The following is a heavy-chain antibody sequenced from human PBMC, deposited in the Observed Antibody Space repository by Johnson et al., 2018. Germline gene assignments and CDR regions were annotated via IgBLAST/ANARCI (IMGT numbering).Heavy chain of an antibody. V-gene: IGHV3-21*01. CDR1: GFTFSSYA. J-gene: IGHJ1*01. CDR2: ISSSSSYI. D-gene: IGHD6-13*01. Sequence: EVQLVESGGGVVQPGRSLRLSCAASGFTFSSYAMHWVRQAPGKGLEWVPSISSSSSYIYYADSVKGRFTIARDNAKNTLYLQMNSLGADDTAVYYCEREGQQLVRGAEYFQPWGQGTLVTVSS. CDR3: EREGQQLVRGAEYFQP.